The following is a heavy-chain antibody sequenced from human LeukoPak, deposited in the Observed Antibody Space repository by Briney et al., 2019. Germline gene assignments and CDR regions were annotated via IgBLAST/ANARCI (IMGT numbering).Heavy chain of an antibody. J-gene: IGHJ4*02. V-gene: IGHV3-7*05. CDR3: TTFYTRLTDY. CDR1: GFIFTYAW. CDR2: INQDGSEK. D-gene: IGHD2/OR15-2a*01. Sequence: GGSLRLSCAASGFIFTYAWMSWVRQAPGKGLEWLATINQDGSEKYYVDSVKGRFTISRDNAKNSLFLQMNSLRAEDTAVYYCTTFYTRLTDYWGQGTLVTVSS.